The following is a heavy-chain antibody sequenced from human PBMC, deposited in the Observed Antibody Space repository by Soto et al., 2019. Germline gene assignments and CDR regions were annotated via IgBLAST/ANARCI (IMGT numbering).Heavy chain of an antibody. V-gene: IGHV1-46*01. Sequence: GASVKVSCKASGYTFTNYYMHWVRQAPGQGLEWMGVIHYSGATPTYAQKFQGRVTMARDTSTSTVYVELSSLTSEDTAVYYCERGGQDLATIGSFDYSGQGTLVTVYS. CDR1: GYTFTNYY. CDR2: IHYSGATP. D-gene: IGHD3-16*01. CDR3: ERGGQDLATIGSFDY. J-gene: IGHJ4*02.